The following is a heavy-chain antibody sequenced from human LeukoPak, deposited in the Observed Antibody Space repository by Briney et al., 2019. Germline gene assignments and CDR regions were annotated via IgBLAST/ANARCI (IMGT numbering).Heavy chain of an antibody. CDR2: MNPNSGNT. Sequence: GASVKVSCKASGYTFTSYDINWVRQATGQGLEWMGWMNPNSGNTGYAQKFQGRVTMTRNTSISTAYMELSSLRSEDTAVYYWAXGEXSQXXXYDXWSGYYNGLDYWGQGTLVTVSS. J-gene: IGHJ4*02. CDR1: GYTFTSYD. D-gene: IGHD3-3*01. CDR3: AXGEXSQXXXYDXWSGYYNGLDY. V-gene: IGHV1-8*01.